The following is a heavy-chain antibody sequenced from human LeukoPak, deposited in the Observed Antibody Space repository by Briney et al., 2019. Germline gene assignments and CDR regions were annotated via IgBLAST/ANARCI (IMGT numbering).Heavy chain of an antibody. D-gene: IGHD2-8*01. CDR2: ITYDGITT. Sequence: SGGSLRLSCAASGFTLSSCGMHWVRQAPGKGLEWVAVITYDGITTYFDDSVKGRFTISRDNSKNTLYLQMSSLRAEDTAVYSCARGRYCTNGVCYEGRGDFDYWGQGTLVTVSS. CDR1: GFTLSSCG. J-gene: IGHJ4*02. V-gene: IGHV3-30*03. CDR3: ARGRYCTNGVCYEGRGDFDY.